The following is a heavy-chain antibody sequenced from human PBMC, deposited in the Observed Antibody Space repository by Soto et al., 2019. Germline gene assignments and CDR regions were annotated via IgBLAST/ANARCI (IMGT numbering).Heavy chain of an antibody. J-gene: IGHJ5*02. CDR2: IYYSGST. V-gene: IGHV4-59*08. D-gene: IGHD6-13*01. CDR3: ARHEGYSSSWGVYNWFDP. Sequence: SETLSLTCTVSGGSISSYYWSWIRQPPGKGLEWIGYIYYSGSTNYNPSLKSRVTISVDTSKNQFSLKLSSVTAAYTAVYYCARHEGYSSSWGVYNWFDPWGQGTLVTVSS. CDR1: GGSISSYY.